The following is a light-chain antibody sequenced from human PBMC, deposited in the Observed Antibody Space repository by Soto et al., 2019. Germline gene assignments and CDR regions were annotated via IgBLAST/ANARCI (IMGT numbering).Light chain of an antibody. Sequence: SSELTQPPSVSVAPGQTATITCAGNNIGSKNVQWYQQRPGQAPVLVVYDDTDRPSGIPERFSGSNSGNSATLTINRVEAGDEADYYCLVWDSDSNHYVFGTGTQLTVL. CDR1: NIGSKN. CDR3: LVWDSDSNHYV. CDR2: DDT. V-gene: IGLV3-21*02. J-gene: IGLJ1*01.